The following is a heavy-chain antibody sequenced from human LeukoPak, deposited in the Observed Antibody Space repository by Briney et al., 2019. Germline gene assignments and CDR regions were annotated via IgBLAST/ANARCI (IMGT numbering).Heavy chain of an antibody. Sequence: QPGRSLRLSCAASGFPFEDYAMHWVRHAPGKGLEWVSGISWNGGNIVYADSVKGRFNISRDNGKNSLYLQMSSLRAEDTALYVCAKSALVQSYYYYMDVWGKGTTVTVSS. CDR3: AKSALVQSYYYYMDV. D-gene: IGHD6-13*01. V-gene: IGHV3-9*01. CDR1: GFPFEDYA. CDR2: ISWNGGNI. J-gene: IGHJ6*03.